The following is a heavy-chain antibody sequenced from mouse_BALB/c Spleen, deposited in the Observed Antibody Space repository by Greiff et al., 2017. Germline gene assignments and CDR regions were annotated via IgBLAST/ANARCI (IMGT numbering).Heavy chain of an antibody. J-gene: IGHJ3*01. CDR2: ISDGGSDT. Sequence: EVKLVESGGGLVKPRGSLKLSCAASGFTFSDYYMYWVRQTPEKRLEWVATISDGGSDTYYPDSVKGRFTISRDNAKNNLYLQMSSLKSEDTAMYYCSRAVYGNSLCAYWGQGTLVTVSA. V-gene: IGHV5-4*02. CDR1: GFTFSDYY. D-gene: IGHD2-1*01. CDR3: SRAVYGNSLCAY.